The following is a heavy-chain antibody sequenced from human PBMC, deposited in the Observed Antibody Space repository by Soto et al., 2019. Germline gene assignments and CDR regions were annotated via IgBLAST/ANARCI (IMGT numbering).Heavy chain of an antibody. V-gene: IGHV1-3*01. CDR3: ARDLYCSGGSCYSRIFDY. Sequence: ASVKVSCKASGYTFTSYAMHWVRQAPGQRLEWMGWINAGNGNTKYSQKFQGRVTITRDTSASTAYMELSSLRSEDTAVYYCARDLYCSGGSCYSRIFDYWGQGTLVTVSS. CDR1: GYTFTSYA. J-gene: IGHJ4*02. CDR2: INAGNGNT. D-gene: IGHD2-15*01.